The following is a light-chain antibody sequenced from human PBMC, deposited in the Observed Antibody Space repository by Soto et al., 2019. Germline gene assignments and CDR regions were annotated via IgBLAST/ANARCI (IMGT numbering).Light chain of an antibody. V-gene: IGKV3-20*01. CDR3: EEYANPPIT. CDR2: GAS. J-gene: IGKJ5*01. Sequence: EIGLTQSLGTVSLSQGESATLLCRASHFVSSRSLAWYQQKLGQAPRLLIYGASNRATGIPGRFSASGSGTDFTLTITLLEPEDFAVYLCEEYANPPITFGQVTR. CDR1: HFVSSRS.